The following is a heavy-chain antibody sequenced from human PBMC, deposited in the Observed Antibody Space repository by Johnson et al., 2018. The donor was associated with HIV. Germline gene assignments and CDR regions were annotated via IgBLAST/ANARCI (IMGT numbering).Heavy chain of an antibody. D-gene: IGHD3-10*01. CDR1: GFTFSNAW. CDR2: IKSKTDGGTI. Sequence: EVQLVESGGGLVKPGGSLRLSCAASGFTFSNAWMSWVRQAPGKGLEWVGRIKSKTDGGTIDYAAAVKGRFIISRDDSKNTLYLQMNGLKTEDTAVYYCTTMSALWFGDLHVFGDGFDIWGQGTMVTVSS. V-gene: IGHV3-15*01. CDR3: TTMSALWFGDLHVFGDGFDI. J-gene: IGHJ3*02.